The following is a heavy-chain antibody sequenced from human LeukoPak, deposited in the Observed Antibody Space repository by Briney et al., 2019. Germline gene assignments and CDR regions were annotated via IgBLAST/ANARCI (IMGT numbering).Heavy chain of an antibody. CDR2: ISFSSTHI. V-gene: IGHV3-21*06. CDR1: GFTFSSYS. CDR3: ARDLGRVPAAIRSYFQH. D-gene: IGHD2-2*02. Sequence: PGGSLRLSCAASGFTFSSYSMSWVRQAPWKGLEWVSSISFSSTHIYYADSIQGRFTISRDNAENSLYLQMNSLRAEDTAVYYCARDLGRVPAAIRSYFQHWGQGTLVTVSS. J-gene: IGHJ1*01.